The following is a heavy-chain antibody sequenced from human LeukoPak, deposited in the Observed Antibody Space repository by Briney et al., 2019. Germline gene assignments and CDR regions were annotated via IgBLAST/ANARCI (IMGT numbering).Heavy chain of an antibody. CDR1: GYSFTKYW. V-gene: IGHV5-51*01. Sequence: GESLKISCQVSGYSFTKYWIGWVRQMPGKGLEWMGIIYPGDSDTRYSPSFQGQVTISADKSINTAYLQWSSLKASDSAKYCCARLGANVPAAGNDKGWLDSWGQGTLVTVSS. CDR3: ARLGANVPAAGNDKGWLDS. CDR2: IYPGDSDT. J-gene: IGHJ5*01. D-gene: IGHD6-13*01.